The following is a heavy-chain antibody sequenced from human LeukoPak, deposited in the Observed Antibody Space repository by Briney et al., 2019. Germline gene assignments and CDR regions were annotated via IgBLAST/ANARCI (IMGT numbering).Heavy chain of an antibody. CDR1: GGSFSGYY. CDR2: INHSGST. D-gene: IGHD3/OR15-3a*01. CDR3: ARDFRSAKTFDP. V-gene: IGHV4-34*01. Sequence: PSETLSLTCAVYGGSFSGYYWSWIRQPPGKGLEWIGEINHSGSTNYNPSLKSRVTISVDTSKNQFSMRLSSVTAADTAVYYCARDFRSAKTFDPWGQGTLVTVSS. J-gene: IGHJ5*02.